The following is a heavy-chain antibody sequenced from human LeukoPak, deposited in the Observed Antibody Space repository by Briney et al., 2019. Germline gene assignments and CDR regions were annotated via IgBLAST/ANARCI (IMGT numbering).Heavy chain of an antibody. CDR2: ISSSSSTI. J-gene: IGHJ4*02. V-gene: IGHV3-48*02. D-gene: IGHD3-22*01. CDR3: ARAERYYDSSGYPLDYFDY. CDR1: GFTFSSYS. Sequence: GGSLRLSCAASGFTFSSYSMNWVRQAPGKGLEWVSYISSSSSTIYYADSVKGRFTISRDNAKNSLYLQMNSLRDEDTAVYYCARAERYYDSSGYPLDYFDYRGQGTLVTVSS.